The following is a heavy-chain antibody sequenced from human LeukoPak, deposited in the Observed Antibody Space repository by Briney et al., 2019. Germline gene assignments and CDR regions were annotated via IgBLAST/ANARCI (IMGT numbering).Heavy chain of an antibody. CDR2: IYYSGSI. CDR3: ARENPSGYYNRPIDY. Sequence: SETLSLTCTVSGASISSYYWSWIRQPPGKGLEWIGDIYYSGSIKYNPSLKSRVTMSVDMSKNQFSLKLSSVTAADTAIYYCARENPSGYYNRPIDYWGQGTLVTVSS. D-gene: IGHD3-22*01. CDR1: GASISSYY. V-gene: IGHV4-59*01. J-gene: IGHJ4*02.